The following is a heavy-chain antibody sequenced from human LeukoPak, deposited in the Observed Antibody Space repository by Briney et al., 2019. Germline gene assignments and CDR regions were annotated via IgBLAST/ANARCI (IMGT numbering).Heavy chain of an antibody. D-gene: IGHD7-27*01. J-gene: IGHJ4*02. CDR2: IYSSGST. V-gene: IGHV4-59*08. CDR3: ARRPTGDPKFDY. CDR1: GGSFSNYF. Sequence: PSGTLSLTCSVSGGSFSNYFWTWIRQPPGKGLEWIGYIYSSGSTYYNPSLKSRVTISVDTSKNRFSLKLSTVTAADTAVYYCARRPTGDPKFDYWGQGTLVTVSS.